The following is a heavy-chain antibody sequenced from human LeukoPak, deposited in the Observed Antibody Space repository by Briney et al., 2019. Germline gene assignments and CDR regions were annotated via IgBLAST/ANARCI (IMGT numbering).Heavy chain of an antibody. CDR2: MNPNSGNT. CDR1: GYTFTIYD. Sequence: ASVTVSFKASGYTFTIYDINWVRQATGQGLEWRGWMNPNSGNTGYAQKFQGRVTMTRNTSISTAYMELRSLRSDDTAVYYCARGFLKYDSSGYSYVSHDAFDIWGQGTMVTVSS. V-gene: IGHV1-8*01. CDR3: ARGFLKYDSSGYSYVSHDAFDI. D-gene: IGHD3-22*01. J-gene: IGHJ3*02.